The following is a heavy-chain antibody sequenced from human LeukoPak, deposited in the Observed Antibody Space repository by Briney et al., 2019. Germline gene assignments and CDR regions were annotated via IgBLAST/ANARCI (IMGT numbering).Heavy chain of an antibody. D-gene: IGHD6-6*01. CDR3: AREASSSRYFMDV. V-gene: IGHV4-39*07. CDR1: GGSTSTSTSY. CDR2: IHYSGST. Sequence: SETLSLTCSVSGGSTSTSTSYWGWVRQPPGKGLEWIGSIHYSGSTYKNPSLKSRVTISMDTSRSQFSLKVTSLTAADSAVYFCAREASSSRYFMDVWGRGTTVTVSS. J-gene: IGHJ6*03.